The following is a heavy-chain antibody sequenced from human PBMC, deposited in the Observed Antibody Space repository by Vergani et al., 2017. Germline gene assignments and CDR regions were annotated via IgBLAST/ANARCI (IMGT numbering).Heavy chain of an antibody. V-gene: IGHV3-23*01. CDR2: ISSDGGST. CDR1: GFTFSTYA. D-gene: IGHD3-22*01. J-gene: IGHJ4*02. CDR3: AGPQGNSAYYYGGFDY. Sequence: EVQLLESGGGLVQPGGSLRLSCAASGFTFSTYAMTWVRQAPGKGLEWVSTISSDGGSTYYADSVKGRFTISRDNSKNTLSLQMNSLTAEDTAIYYCAGPQGNSAYYYGGFDYWGQGILVTVS.